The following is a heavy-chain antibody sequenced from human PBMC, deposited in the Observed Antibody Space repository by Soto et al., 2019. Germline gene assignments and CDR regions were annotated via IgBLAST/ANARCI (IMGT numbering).Heavy chain of an antibody. CDR1: GFTFSDYW. CDR3: ARDSVRGYYDSSGYFTALDY. D-gene: IGHD3-22*01. V-gene: IGHV3-7*01. J-gene: IGHJ4*02. Sequence: GGSLRLSCAASGFTFSDYWMSWVRQAPGKGLEWVANIKQDGSEKYYVDSVKGRFTISRDNAKNSLFLQMNSLRAEDTAVYYCARDSVRGYYDSSGYFTALDYWGQGTLVTV. CDR2: IKQDGSEK.